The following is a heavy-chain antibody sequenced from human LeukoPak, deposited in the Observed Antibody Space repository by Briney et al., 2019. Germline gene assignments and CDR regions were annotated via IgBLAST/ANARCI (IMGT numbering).Heavy chain of an antibody. D-gene: IGHD3-16*01. CDR2: IQPDGSEQ. Sequence: GGSLRLSCAASGFTFSTKWMSWVRQTPGKGLEWVGNIQPDGSEQYPVDSVKGRFTISRDNARNSLFLQMNSLRVEDTAVYYCASQSYAKFDPWGQGTLVTVSS. V-gene: IGHV3-7*01. CDR1: GFTFSTKW. CDR3: ASQSYAKFDP. J-gene: IGHJ5*02.